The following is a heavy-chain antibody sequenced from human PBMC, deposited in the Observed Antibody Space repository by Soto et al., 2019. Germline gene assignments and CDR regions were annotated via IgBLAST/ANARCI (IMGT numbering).Heavy chain of an antibody. Sequence: SETLSLTCAVYGGSFSGYYWSWIRQPPGKGLEWIGEINHSGSTNYNPSLKSRVTISVDTSKNQFSLKLSSVTAADTAVYYCARGTDHYDILTGSLYYYGMDVWGQGTTVTVSS. CDR3: ARGTDHYDILTGSLYYYGMDV. CDR1: GGSFSGYY. J-gene: IGHJ6*02. V-gene: IGHV4-34*01. CDR2: INHSGST. D-gene: IGHD3-9*01.